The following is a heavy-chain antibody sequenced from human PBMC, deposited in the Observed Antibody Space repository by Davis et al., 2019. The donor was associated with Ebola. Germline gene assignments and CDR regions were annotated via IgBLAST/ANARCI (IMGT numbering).Heavy chain of an antibody. V-gene: IGHV4-59*01. J-gene: IGHJ4*02. CDR2: IYYSGST. CDR1: DDSISYYF. CDR3: ARYFCSGGSCYPDY. Sequence: SETLSLTCTVSDDSISYYFWNWIRQPPGKGLEWIGYIYYSGSTNYNPSLKSRVTISVDTSKNQFSLKLSSVTAADTAVYYCARYFCSGGSCYPDYWGQGTLVTVSS. D-gene: IGHD2-15*01.